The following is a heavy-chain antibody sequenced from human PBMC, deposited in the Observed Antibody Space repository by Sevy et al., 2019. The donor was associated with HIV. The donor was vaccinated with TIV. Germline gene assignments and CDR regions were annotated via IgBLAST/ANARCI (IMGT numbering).Heavy chain of an antibody. Sequence: SETLSLTCTVSGGSMSSHYWTWIRQPPGKGLEWIVYVYYSGNTNYNPSLKRRVTISLDMSDKQFSLKLTSVTAADTARYYCAGGVGAADSWFDPWGQGTLVTVSS. V-gene: IGHV4-59*11. J-gene: IGHJ5*02. CDR1: GGSMSSHY. CDR2: VYYSGNT. CDR3: AGGVGAADSWFDP. D-gene: IGHD6-13*01.